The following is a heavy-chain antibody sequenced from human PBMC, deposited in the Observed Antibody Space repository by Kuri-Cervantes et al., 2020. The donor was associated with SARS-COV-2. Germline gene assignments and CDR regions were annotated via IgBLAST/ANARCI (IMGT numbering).Heavy chain of an antibody. D-gene: IGHD3-16*01. CDR3: AMLPRPRNAFDI. CDR2: IIPIFGTA. Sequence: SVKVSCKASGGTFSSYAISWVRQAPGQGLEWMGGIIPIFGTANYAQKFQGGVTITADESTSTAYMELSSLRSEDTAVYYCAMLPRPRNAFDIWGQGTMVTVSS. CDR1: GGTFSSYA. J-gene: IGHJ3*02. V-gene: IGHV1-69*13.